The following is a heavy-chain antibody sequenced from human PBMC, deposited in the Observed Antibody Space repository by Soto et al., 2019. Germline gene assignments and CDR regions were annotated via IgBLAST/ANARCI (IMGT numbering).Heavy chain of an antibody. V-gene: IGHV1-46*04. J-gene: IGHJ6*02. Sequence: QVQLVQSGAEVKKPGASVKVSCKASGYTFSTYYLHWVRQAPGQGLEWMGVINPNGGATSYAQKLQGRVTMTRDTSTSTVYMELRSLRSEDTAIYYCARLRFLGYYGMDVWGQGTTVTVSS. D-gene: IGHD3-3*01. CDR3: ARLRFLGYYGMDV. CDR1: GYTFSTYY. CDR2: INPNGGAT.